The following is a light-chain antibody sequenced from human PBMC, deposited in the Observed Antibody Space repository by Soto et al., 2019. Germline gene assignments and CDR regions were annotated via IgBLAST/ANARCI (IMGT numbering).Light chain of an antibody. V-gene: IGKV1-39*01. CDR2: AAS. CDR1: QSISRY. CDR3: QQTYTSPIT. Sequence: DIQMTQSPSSLSASVGGRVTITCRTSQSISRYLNWYQQKPGKAPELLIYAASSLQGGVPPRFSGRGSGTDFSLTISSLQPEDFETYYCQQTYTSPITFGLGTRLEIE. J-gene: IGKJ5*01.